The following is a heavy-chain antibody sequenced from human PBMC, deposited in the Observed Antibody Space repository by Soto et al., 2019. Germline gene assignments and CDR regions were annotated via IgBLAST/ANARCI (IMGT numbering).Heavy chain of an antibody. J-gene: IGHJ6*03. D-gene: IGHD6-25*01. CDR1: GFTFSSYS. Sequence: GGSLRLSCAASGFTFSSYSMNWVRQAPGKGLEWVSYISSSSSTIYYADSVKGRFTISRDNAKNSLYLQMNSLRAEDTAVYYCARDGYSSGFGYYMDVWGKGTTVTVSS. CDR2: ISSSSSTI. CDR3: ARDGYSSGFGYYMDV. V-gene: IGHV3-48*01.